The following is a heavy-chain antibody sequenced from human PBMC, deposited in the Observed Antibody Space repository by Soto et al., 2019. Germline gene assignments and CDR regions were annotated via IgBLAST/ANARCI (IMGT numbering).Heavy chain of an antibody. D-gene: IGHD4-4*01. CDR1: GFTFSSYW. CDR2: IKQDGSEK. V-gene: IGHV3-7*03. CDR3: ARKGTTILGKPPNRLYFDL. Sequence: GGSLRLSCAAYGFTFSSYWMSWVRQAPGKGLEWVANIKQDGSEKYYVDSVKGRFTISRDNAKNSLYLQMNSLRAEDTAVYYCARKGTTILGKPPNRLYFDLWGRGTLVTVSS. J-gene: IGHJ2*01.